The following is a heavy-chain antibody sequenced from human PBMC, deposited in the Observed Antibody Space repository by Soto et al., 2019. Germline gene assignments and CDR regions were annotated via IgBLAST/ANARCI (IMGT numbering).Heavy chain of an antibody. D-gene: IGHD2-15*01. CDR2: IYTNGNT. CDR1: AGSIRGYY. CDR3: ARGGARAVAAMFDY. Sequence: LSLTCTFSAGSIRGYYWSWIRQTAGKGLEWIGRIYTNGNTDYSPSLKSRVIMSVDTSKNQFSLKLTSVTAADTAIYYCARGGARAVAAMFDYWGQGSLVTVYS. J-gene: IGHJ4*02. V-gene: IGHV4-4*07.